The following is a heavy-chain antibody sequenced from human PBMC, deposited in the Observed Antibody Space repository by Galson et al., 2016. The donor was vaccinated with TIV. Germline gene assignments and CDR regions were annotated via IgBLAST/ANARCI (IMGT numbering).Heavy chain of an antibody. CDR2: IDSSGST. CDR3: ARDMTSMNTVDGFDI. V-gene: IGHV4-61*02. Sequence: TLSLTCTVSGDSISSGSYYWSWIRQPAGKGLEWIGRIDSSGSTNYNPSLKSRVTISLDTSKSQLSLNLTSVTAADTAVYYCARDMTSMNTVDGFDIWGQGTVVSVSS. CDR1: GDSISSGSYY. D-gene: IGHD4-17*01. J-gene: IGHJ3*02.